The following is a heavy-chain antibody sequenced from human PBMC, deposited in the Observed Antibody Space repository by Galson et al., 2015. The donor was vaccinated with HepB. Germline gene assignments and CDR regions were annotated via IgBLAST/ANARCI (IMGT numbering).Heavy chain of an antibody. CDR1: GFTFSSYA. V-gene: IGHV3-23*01. CDR2: ISGSGGST. Sequence: PRLSCAASGFTFSSYAMSWVRQAPGKGLGWVSAISGSGGSTYYADSVKGRFTISRDNSKNTLYLQMNSLRAEDTAVYYCANRRRTTEGSYWGQGTLVTVSS. CDR3: ANRRRTTEGSY. J-gene: IGHJ4*02. D-gene: IGHD1-7*01.